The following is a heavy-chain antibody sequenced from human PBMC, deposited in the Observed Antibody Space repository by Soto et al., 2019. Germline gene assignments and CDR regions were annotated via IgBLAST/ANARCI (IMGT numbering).Heavy chain of an antibody. CDR2: IKSKTDGGTT. CDR1: GFTFSNAW. CDR3: TTDLWFGELDAFDI. J-gene: IGHJ3*02. V-gene: IGHV3-15*01. D-gene: IGHD3-10*01. Sequence: GGSLRLSCAASGFTFSNAWMSWVRQAPGKGLEWVGRIKSKTDGGTTDYAAPVKGRFTISRDDSKNTLYLQMNSLTTEDTAVYYCTTDLWFGELDAFDIWGQGTMVTVAS.